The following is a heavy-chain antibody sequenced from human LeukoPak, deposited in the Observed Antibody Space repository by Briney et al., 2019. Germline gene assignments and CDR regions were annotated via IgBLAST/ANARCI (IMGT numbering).Heavy chain of an antibody. V-gene: IGHV3-53*01. CDR1: GLTVSSNF. CDR2: IYGGGST. J-gene: IGHJ4*02. CDR3: ASWPGGWYGEDS. Sequence: GGSLRLSCAATGLTVSSNFMSWVRQTPGKGLEWVSVIYGGGSTYYADSVKGRFTISRDTPKNTLNLQMNSLRVEDTAVYYCASWPGGWYGEDSWGQGTLVTVSS. D-gene: IGHD6-19*01.